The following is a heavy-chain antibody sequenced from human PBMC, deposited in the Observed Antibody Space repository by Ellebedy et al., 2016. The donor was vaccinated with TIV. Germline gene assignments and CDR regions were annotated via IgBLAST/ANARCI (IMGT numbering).Heavy chain of an antibody. J-gene: IGHJ3*02. D-gene: IGHD3-16*01. Sequence: GGSLRLXXAASGFTFSNYAMSWVRQAPGKGLEWVSAITGIGTSTYYADSVKGRFTISRDNSKNTLSLQMNSLRADDTAIYYRAKPMGPGGRFDAFDIWGQGTLVTVSS. CDR2: ITGIGTST. CDR1: GFTFSNYA. V-gene: IGHV3-23*01. CDR3: AKPMGPGGRFDAFDI.